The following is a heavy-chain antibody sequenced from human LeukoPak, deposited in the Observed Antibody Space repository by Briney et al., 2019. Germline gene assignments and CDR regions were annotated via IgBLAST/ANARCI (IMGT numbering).Heavy chain of an antibody. CDR3: ARGAGGDWVDYYYYYGMDV. V-gene: IGHV4-59*01. J-gene: IGHJ6*02. Sequence: SETLSLTCTVSGGSISSYYWSWIRQPPGKGLEWIGYIYYSGSTNYNPSLKSRVTISVDTSKNQFSLKLGSVTAADTAVYYCARGAGGDWVDYYYYYGMDVWGQGTTVTVSS. CDR2: IYYSGST. CDR1: GGSISSYY. D-gene: IGHD2-21*02.